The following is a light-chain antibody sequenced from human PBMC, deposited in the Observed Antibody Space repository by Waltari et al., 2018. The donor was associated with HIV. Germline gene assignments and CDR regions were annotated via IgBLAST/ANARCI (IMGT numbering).Light chain of an antibody. CDR3: QSYDNENPVL. CDR2: KDD. J-gene: IGLJ2*01. V-gene: IGLV6-57*01. Sequence: NFMLTQHHSVSESPGKTVTNSCTRSSGRIANNYVQWYQQSPGSSPTTVIYKDDQRPSVVPDRFSGSIDSSSNSASLTISGLRPEDEADYYCQSYDNENPVLFGGGTKLTVL. CDR1: SGRIANNY.